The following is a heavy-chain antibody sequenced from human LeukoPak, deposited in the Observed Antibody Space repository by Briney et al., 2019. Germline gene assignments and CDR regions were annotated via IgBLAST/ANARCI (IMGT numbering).Heavy chain of an antibody. CDR3: ARGVGYSSGWHFYYYYYMDV. CDR1: GGSISSYY. D-gene: IGHD6-19*01. Sequence: PSETLSLTCTVSGGSISSYYWSWIRQPPGKGLEWIGYIYYGGSTNYNPSLKSRVTISVDTSKNQFSLKLSSVTAADTAVYYCARGVGYSSGWHFYYYYYMDVWGKGTTVTVSS. V-gene: IGHV4-59*01. J-gene: IGHJ6*03. CDR2: IYYGGST.